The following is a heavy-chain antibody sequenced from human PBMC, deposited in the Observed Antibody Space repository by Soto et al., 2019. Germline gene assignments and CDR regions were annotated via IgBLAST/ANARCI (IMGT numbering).Heavy chain of an antibody. CDR1: GYTFTRYG. V-gene: IGHV1-18*01. CDR3: ARERDYSSGSCYLYSHENFAMDL. D-gene: IGHD2-15*01. Sequence: QVQLVQSGAEVKKPGASVKVSCKASGYTFTRYGISWVRQAPGQGLEWMGWISAYNNNTNYAQRFQGRVTMTTDTSTRTAYMEVSSLNADDAAVYYCARERDYSSGSCYLYSHENFAMDLWGQGTTVTVSS. J-gene: IGHJ6*02. CDR2: ISAYNNNT.